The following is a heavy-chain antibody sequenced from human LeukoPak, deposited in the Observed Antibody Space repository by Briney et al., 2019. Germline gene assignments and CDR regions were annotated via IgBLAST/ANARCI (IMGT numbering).Heavy chain of an antibody. CDR2: INSDGSST. CDR1: GFTFSSYW. J-gene: IGHJ6*03. D-gene: IGHD5-18*01. V-gene: IGHV3-74*01. Sequence: GGSLRLSCAASGFTFSSYWMHWVRQAPGKGLVWVSRINSDGSSTSYADSVKGRFTISRDNAENTLYLQMNSLRAEDTAVYYCARGYSYGYEVYDYYYMDVWGKGTTVTVSS. CDR3: ARGYSYGYEVYDYYYMDV.